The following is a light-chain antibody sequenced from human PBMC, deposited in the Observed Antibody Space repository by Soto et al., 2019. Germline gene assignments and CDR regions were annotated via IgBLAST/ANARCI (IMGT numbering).Light chain of an antibody. CDR3: CSYAGNYYV. V-gene: IGLV2-11*01. J-gene: IGLJ1*01. Sequence: QSALTQPRSVSGSPGQSVTISCTGTSSDVGGYNYVSWYQPHPGKAPKLIIYDVSKRPSGVPDRFSGSKSSNTASLTISGLQAEDEADYYCCSYAGNYYVFGTGTKLTVL. CDR1: SSDVGGYNY. CDR2: DVS.